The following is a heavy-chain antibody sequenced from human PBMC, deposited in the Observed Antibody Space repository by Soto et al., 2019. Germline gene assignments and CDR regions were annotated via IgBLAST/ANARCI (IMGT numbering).Heavy chain of an antibody. Sequence: PSETLSLTCPVSGGSISSGDYYWSWIRQPPGKGLEWTGYIYYSGSTYYNPSLKSRVTISVDTSKNQFSLKLSSVTAADTAVYYCARVGTGNWFDPWGQGTLVTVSS. D-gene: IGHD1-1*01. CDR2: IYYSGST. CDR1: GGSISSGDYY. V-gene: IGHV4-30-4*01. CDR3: ARVGTGNWFDP. J-gene: IGHJ5*02.